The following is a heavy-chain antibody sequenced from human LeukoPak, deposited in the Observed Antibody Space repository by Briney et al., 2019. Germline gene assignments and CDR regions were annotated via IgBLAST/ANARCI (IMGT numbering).Heavy chain of an antibody. J-gene: IGHJ4*02. CDR3: ARGGSGYYYWDY. Sequence: ASVKVSCKASGYTFTSYDINWVRQATGQGLEWMGWMNPNSGNTGYAQKFQGRVTMSRNTSISTAYMELSSLRSEDTAVYYCARGGSGYYYWDYWGQGTLVTVSS. CDR2: MNPNSGNT. D-gene: IGHD3-22*01. V-gene: IGHV1-8*01. CDR1: GYTFTSYD.